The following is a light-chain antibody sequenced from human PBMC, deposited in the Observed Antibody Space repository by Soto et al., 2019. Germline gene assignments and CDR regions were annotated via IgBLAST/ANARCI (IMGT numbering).Light chain of an antibody. CDR2: DAS. CDR3: QQRNNWPPSIT. Sequence: ETVLTQSPATLSLSPGDRATLSCRASQSVTTFLAWYQQKPGQAPRLLIYDASDRATGIPARFSGSGSGTDVSLTISSVEPEDDAFYYCQQRNNWPPSITFGQGTRLEIK. J-gene: IGKJ5*01. V-gene: IGKV3-11*01. CDR1: QSVTTF.